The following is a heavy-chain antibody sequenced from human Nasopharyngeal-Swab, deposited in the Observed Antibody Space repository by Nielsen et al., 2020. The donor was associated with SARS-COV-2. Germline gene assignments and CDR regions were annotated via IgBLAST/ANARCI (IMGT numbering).Heavy chain of an antibody. CDR2: MNPNSGNT. CDR1: GYTFTSYD. D-gene: IGHD3-10*01. Sequence: ASVKVSCKASGYTFTSYDINWVRQATGQGLEWMGWMNPNSGNTGYAQKFQGRVTMTRNTSISTAYMELSSLRSEDTAMYYCARGRGGWFGELFDYWGQGTLVTVSS. CDR3: ARGRGGWFGELFDY. J-gene: IGHJ4*02. V-gene: IGHV1-8*01.